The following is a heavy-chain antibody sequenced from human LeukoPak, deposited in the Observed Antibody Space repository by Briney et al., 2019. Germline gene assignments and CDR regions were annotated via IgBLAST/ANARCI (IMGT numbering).Heavy chain of an antibody. Sequence: ASVKVSCKASGYTFTSYYMHWVRQAPGQGLEWMGIINPSGGSTSYAQKFQGRVTMTRDTSTSTVYMELSSLRSEDTAVYYCARVQGIQGYSHGLPRRPIDYWGQGTLVTVSS. V-gene: IGHV1-46*01. CDR1: GYTFTSYY. J-gene: IGHJ4*02. D-gene: IGHD5-18*01. CDR3: ARVQGIQGYSHGLPRRPIDY. CDR2: INPSGGST.